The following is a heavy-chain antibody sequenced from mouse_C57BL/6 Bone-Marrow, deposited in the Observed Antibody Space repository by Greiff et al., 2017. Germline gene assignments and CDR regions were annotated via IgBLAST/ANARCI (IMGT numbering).Heavy chain of an antibody. CDR1: GYTFTDYY. D-gene: IGHD1-1*01. CDR3: ARDYYGIIWYFDY. V-gene: IGHV1-26*01. Sequence: EVQLQQSGPELVKPGASVKISCKASGYTFTDYYMNWVKQSHGKSLEWIGDINPNNGGTSYNQKLKGKATLTVAKSSSTAYMELRSLTSEDSAVYDCARDYYGIIWYFDYWGQGTILTVSS. J-gene: IGHJ2*01. CDR2: INPNNGGT.